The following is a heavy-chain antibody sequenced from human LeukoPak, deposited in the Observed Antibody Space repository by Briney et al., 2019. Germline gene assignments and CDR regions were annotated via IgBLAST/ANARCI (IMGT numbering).Heavy chain of an antibody. V-gene: IGHV5-51*01. CDR1: GYSFTSYW. CDR2: IYPGDSDT. J-gene: IGHJ5*02. CDR3: ARIAATGTCDP. D-gene: IGHD6-13*01. Sequence: GESLKISCKGSGYSFTSYWIGWVRQMPGKGLEWMGIIYPGDSDTRHSPSFQGQVTISADKSITTAYLHWSSLRASDTAMYYCARIAATGTCDPWGQGTLVTVSS.